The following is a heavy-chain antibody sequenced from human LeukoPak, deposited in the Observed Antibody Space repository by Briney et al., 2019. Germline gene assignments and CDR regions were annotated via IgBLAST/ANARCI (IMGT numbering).Heavy chain of an antibody. CDR2: ITSSGNTI. V-gene: IGHV3-48*03. CDR3: ARANYYDISGYDF. Sequence: GGSLRLSCAASGFTFRSYEMNWVRQAPGKGLEWVSYITSSGNTIYYADSVKGRFTITRDNAKNSLYLQMNSLRAEGTAVYYCARANYYDISGYDFWGQGTLVTVSS. J-gene: IGHJ4*02. CDR1: GFTFRSYE. D-gene: IGHD3-22*01.